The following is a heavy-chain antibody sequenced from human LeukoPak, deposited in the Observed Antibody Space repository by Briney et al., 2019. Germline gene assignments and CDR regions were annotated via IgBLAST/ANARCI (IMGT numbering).Heavy chain of an antibody. J-gene: IGHJ4*02. CDR1: GGSFSGYY. Sequence: PSETLSLTCAVYGGSFSGYYWSWIRQAPGKGLEWIGEINHSGSTNYNPSLKSRVTISVDTSKNQFSLKLSSVTAADTAVYYCARLGRSSGYYYKYDYWGQGTLATVSS. D-gene: IGHD3-22*01. CDR2: INHSGST. CDR3: ARLGRSSGYYYKYDY. V-gene: IGHV4-34*01.